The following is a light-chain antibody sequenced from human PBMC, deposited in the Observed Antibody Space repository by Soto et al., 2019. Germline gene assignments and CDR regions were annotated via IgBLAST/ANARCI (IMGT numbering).Light chain of an antibody. CDR1: SSNIGAGYD. CDR3: QSYDSSPNWV. CDR2: GNS. V-gene: IGLV1-40*01. Sequence: VLTQPPSVSGAPGQRVTISCTGSSSNIGAGYDVHWYQQLPGTAPKLLIYGNSNRPSGVPDRFSGSKSGTSASLAITGLQAEDEADYYCQSYDSSPNWVFGGGTQLTVL. J-gene: IGLJ3*02.